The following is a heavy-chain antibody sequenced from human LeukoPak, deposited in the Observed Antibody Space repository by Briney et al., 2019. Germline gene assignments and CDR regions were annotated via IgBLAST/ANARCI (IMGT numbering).Heavy chain of an antibody. CDR2: ISYDGSNK. Sequence: GGSLRLSCAASNFTFSAYGMHWVRQAPGKGLQWVAFISYDGSNKYYADSVKGRITISRDNAKNSLYLQMNSLRAEDTAVYYCARGGNYYDSSGLPDYWGQGTLVTVSS. J-gene: IGHJ4*02. CDR1: NFTFSAYG. CDR3: ARGGNYYDSSGLPDY. V-gene: IGHV3-30*03. D-gene: IGHD3-22*01.